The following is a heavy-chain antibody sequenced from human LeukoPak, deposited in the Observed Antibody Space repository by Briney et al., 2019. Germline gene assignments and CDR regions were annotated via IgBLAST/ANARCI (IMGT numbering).Heavy chain of an antibody. V-gene: IGHV3-21*01. D-gene: IGHD3-10*01. CDR3: AREQFDYGSGTYYNGGCYY. CDR2: ISSSSSYI. J-gene: IGHJ4*02. CDR1: GFSFRTHA. Sequence: GRSLRLSCVASGFSFRTHAMHWVRQAPGKGLEWVSSISSSSSYIYYADSVKGRFTISRDNAKNSLYLQMNSLRAEDTAVYYCAREQFDYGSGTYYNGGCYYWGQGTLVTVSS.